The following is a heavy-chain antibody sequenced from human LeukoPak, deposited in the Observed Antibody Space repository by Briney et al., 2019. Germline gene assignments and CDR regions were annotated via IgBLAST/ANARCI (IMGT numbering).Heavy chain of an antibody. CDR2: IYYSGST. J-gene: IGHJ5*02. CDR1: GRSLSSGDYY. V-gene: IGHV4-30-4*01. D-gene: IGHD1-26*01. CDR3: ARPHGSQGTFDP. Sequence: SETLSLPCTVSGRSLSSGDYYWRRIPQPPGKGLEWIGYIYYSGSTYYNPSLKSRVTMSVDTSKNQFSLKLSSVTAADTAVYYCARPHGSQGTFDPWGQGTLVTVSS.